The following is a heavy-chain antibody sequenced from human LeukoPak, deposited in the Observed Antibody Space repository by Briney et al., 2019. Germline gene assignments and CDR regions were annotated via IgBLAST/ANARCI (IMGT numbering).Heavy chain of an antibody. J-gene: IGHJ3*02. CDR2: ISDGGTTI. D-gene: IGHD1-26*01. CDR1: GVTISHYY. Sequence: PGGSLRLSCEASGVTISHYYMSWIRQAPGKGLQWLAHISDGGTTIFYADSGEGRFTISRDNAKNSVYLQLNSLTAEDTAVYYCARVGKVGATGALDIWGQGTPVAVSS. V-gene: IGHV3-11*04. CDR3: ARVGKVGATGALDI.